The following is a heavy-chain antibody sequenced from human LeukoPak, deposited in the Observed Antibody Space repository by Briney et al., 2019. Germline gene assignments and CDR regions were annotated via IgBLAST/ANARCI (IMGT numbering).Heavy chain of an antibody. J-gene: IGHJ4*02. CDR3: ARERYSGSYGY. CDR1: DGSISSGSYY. CDR2: IYTSGST. V-gene: IGHV4-61*02. D-gene: IGHD1-26*01. Sequence: SETLSLTCTVSDGSISSGSYYWSWIRQPAGKGLEWIGRIYTSGSTNYNPSLKSRVTISVDTSKNQFSLKLSSVTAADTAVYYCARERYSGSYGYWGQGTLVTVSS.